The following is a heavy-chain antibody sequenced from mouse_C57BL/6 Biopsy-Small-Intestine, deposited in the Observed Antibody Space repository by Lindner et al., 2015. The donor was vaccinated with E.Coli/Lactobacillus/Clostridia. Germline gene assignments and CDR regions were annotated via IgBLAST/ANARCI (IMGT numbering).Heavy chain of an antibody. Sequence: VQLQESGPELVKPGASVKLSCKASGYAFSTSWMNWVKQRPGKGLEWIGRIYPGDGDTDYNGKFKDKATLTTDKSSSTVYMELSRLTSDDSAVYFCARHEEEGYQPGLAYWGQGTLVTVSA. CDR1: GYAFSTSW. CDR3: ARHEEEGYQPGLAY. CDR2: IYPGDGDT. V-gene: IGHV1-82*01. J-gene: IGHJ3*01. D-gene: IGHD4-1*01.